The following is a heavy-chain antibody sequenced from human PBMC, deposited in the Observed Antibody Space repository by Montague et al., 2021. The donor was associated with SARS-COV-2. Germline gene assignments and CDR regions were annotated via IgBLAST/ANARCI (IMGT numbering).Heavy chain of an antibody. J-gene: IGHJ6*02. V-gene: IGHV4-4*07. D-gene: IGHD5-12*01. Sequence: SETLSLTCTVSGASVRTYYWSWIRQSAGKKLEWMGRLYTSGRTYYNPSFKSRVTMSLDTSKNLFSLNLSSMTAADTAVYYCARDGADYSFAYYHEMDVWGQGIAVTVSS. CDR1: GASVRTYY. CDR3: ARDGADYSFAYYHEMDV. CDR2: LYTSGRT.